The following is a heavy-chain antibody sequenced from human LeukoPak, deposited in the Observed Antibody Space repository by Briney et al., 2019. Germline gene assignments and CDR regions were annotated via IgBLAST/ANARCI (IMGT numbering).Heavy chain of an antibody. D-gene: IGHD2-2*01. Sequence: PGGSLRLSCAASGFTFSSYAMSWVRQAPGKGLGWVSAISGSGGSTYYADSVKGRFTISRDNSKNTLYLQMNSLRAEDTAVYYCAKVVVPPYYYYYYMDVWGKGTTVTVSS. CDR3: AKVVVPPYYYYYYMDV. J-gene: IGHJ6*03. CDR2: ISGSGGST. CDR1: GFTFSSYA. V-gene: IGHV3-23*01.